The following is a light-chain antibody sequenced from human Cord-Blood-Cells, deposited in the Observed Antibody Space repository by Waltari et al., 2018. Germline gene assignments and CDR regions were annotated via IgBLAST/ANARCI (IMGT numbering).Light chain of an antibody. CDR2: AAS. Sequence: DIQMTQSPSSLSASVRDRVTITCRASQSIRSYLNWYQQKPGKAPKLLIYAASSLQSGVPSRFSGSGSGTDFTLTISSLQPEDFATYYCQQSYSTPPFTFGPGTKVDIK. CDR3: QQSYSTPPFT. J-gene: IGKJ3*01. CDR1: QSIRSY. V-gene: IGKV1-39*01.